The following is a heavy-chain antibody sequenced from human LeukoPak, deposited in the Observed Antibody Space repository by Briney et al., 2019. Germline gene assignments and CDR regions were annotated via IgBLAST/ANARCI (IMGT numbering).Heavy chain of an antibody. V-gene: IGHV3-7*01. CDR1: GFIFSSYW. D-gene: IGHD2-2*01. J-gene: IGHJ4*02. CDR3: ARDAMSRTADY. CDR2: IKQDGSET. Sequence: GGSLRLSCAASGFIFSSYWMSWVRQAPGKGLEWVGNIKQDGSETYFVDSVKGRFTISRDNAKNSLYLQMNNLRAEDTAVYYCARDAMSRTADYWGQGTLVTVSS.